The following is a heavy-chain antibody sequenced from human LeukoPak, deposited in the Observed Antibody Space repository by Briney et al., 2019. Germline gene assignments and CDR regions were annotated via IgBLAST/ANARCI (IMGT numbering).Heavy chain of an antibody. CDR1: GYTFTSYA. CDR3: ARVQYWLSYYYYYYMDV. V-gene: IGHV7-4-1*02. Sequence: GASVKVSCKASGYTFTSYAMNWVRQAPGQGLEWMGWINTNTGNPTYAQGFTGRFVFSLDTSVSTAYLQISSPKAEDTAVYYCARVQYWLSYYYYYYMDVWGKGTTVTVSS. D-gene: IGHD3-9*01. CDR2: INTNTGNP. J-gene: IGHJ6*03.